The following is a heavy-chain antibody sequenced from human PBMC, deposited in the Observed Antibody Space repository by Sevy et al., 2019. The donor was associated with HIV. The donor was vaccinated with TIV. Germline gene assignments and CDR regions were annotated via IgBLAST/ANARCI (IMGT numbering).Heavy chain of an antibody. CDR2: IYTSGST. CDR1: GGSISSGSYY. J-gene: IGHJ4*02. V-gene: IGHV4-61*02. Sequence: SETLSLTCTVSGGSISSGSYYWSWIRQPAGKGLEWIGRIYTSGSTNYNPSLKSRVTISVDTSKNQFSLKLSSVTAADTAMYYCARESGDLSSTSCYEGVFDYWGQGTLVTVSS. CDR3: ARESGDLSSTSCYEGVFDY. D-gene: IGHD2-2*01.